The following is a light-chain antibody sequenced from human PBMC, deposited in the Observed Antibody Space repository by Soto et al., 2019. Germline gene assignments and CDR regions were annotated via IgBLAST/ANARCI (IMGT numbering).Light chain of an antibody. V-gene: IGKV3-20*01. CDR2: GAS. CDR3: QHYGSSPFT. Sequence: EIVLTQSPGTLPLSPGERATLSCRASQSVSSSYLVWYQQKPGQAPRPLIYGASSRATGIPDRFSGSGSGTDFTLTISRLEAEDFAVYYCQHYGSSPFTFGQGTKLEIK. CDR1: QSVSSSY. J-gene: IGKJ2*01.